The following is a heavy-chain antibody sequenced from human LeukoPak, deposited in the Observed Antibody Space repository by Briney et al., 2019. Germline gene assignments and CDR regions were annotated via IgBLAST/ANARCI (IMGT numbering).Heavy chain of an antibody. CDR1: GFSFSGYR. CDR3: ARDRGVDTAMVNWFDP. V-gene: IGHV3-23*01. D-gene: IGHD5-18*01. Sequence: GGSLRLSCAASGFSFSGYRMNWVRQAPGKGLEWVSAISGSGGSTYYADSVKGRFTISRDNSKNTLYLQMNSLRAEDTALYYCARDRGVDTAMVNWFDPWGQGTLVTVSS. CDR2: ISGSGGST. J-gene: IGHJ5*02.